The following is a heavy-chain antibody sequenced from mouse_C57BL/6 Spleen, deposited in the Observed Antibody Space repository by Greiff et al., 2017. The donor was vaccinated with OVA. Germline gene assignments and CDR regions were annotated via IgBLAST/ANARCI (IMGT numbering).Heavy chain of an antibody. CDR2: ISYDGSN. D-gene: IGHD3-2*02. CDR3: ARGGSSGYVPFAY. CDR1: GYSITSGYY. V-gene: IGHV3-6*01. J-gene: IGHJ3*01. Sequence: EVQLQESGPGLVKPSQSLSLTCSVTGYSITSGYYWNWIRQFPGNKLEWMGYISYDGSNNYNPSLKNRISITRDTSKNQFFLKLNSVTTEDTATYYCARGGSSGYVPFAYWGQGTLVTVSA.